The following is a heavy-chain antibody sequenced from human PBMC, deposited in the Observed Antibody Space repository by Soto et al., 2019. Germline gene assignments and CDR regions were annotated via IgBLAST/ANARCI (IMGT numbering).Heavy chain of an antibody. Sequence: QVQLQESGPGLVKPSQTLSLTCTVSGGSISSGNYYWSWIRQPPGKGLEWIGFISYSGSTYYSTSLKSRVTTSVDTSKSQFSLNLSFVTAADTAVYYCATMGTPATGLYFFDYWGQGSLVTVSP. D-gene: IGHD2-15*01. CDR1: GGSISSGNYY. CDR2: ISYSGST. J-gene: IGHJ4*02. V-gene: IGHV4-30-4*01. CDR3: ATMGTPATGLYFFDY.